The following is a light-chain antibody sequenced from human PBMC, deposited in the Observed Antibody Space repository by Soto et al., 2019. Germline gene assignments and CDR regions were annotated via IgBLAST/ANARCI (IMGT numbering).Light chain of an antibody. Sequence: EIVMTQSPATLSVSPEERATLSCRASQSVSSNLAWYQQKPGQAPRLLIYGASTRATGIPARFSGSGSGTEFTLTISSLQSEDFAVCYCQQYNNWPYTFGQGTKLEIK. CDR2: GAS. CDR3: QQYNNWPYT. CDR1: QSVSSN. J-gene: IGKJ2*01. V-gene: IGKV3-15*01.